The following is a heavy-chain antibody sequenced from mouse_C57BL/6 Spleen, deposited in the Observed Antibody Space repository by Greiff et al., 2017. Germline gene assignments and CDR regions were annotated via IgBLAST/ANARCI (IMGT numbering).Heavy chain of an antibody. CDR1: GYTFTTYP. V-gene: IGHV1-47*01. CDR2: FHPYNDDT. CDR3: ARGYYGNYYAMDY. J-gene: IGHJ4*01. Sequence: ESGAELVKPGASVKMSCKASGYTFTTYPIEWMKQNHGKSLEWIGNFHPYNDDTKYNEKFKGKATLTVEKSSSTVYLELSRLTSDDSAVYYCARGYYGNYYAMDYWGQGTSVTVSS. D-gene: IGHD2-1*01.